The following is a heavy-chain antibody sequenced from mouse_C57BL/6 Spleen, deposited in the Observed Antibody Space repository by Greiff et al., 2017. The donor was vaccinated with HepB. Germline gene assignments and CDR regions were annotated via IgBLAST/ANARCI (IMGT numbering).Heavy chain of an antibody. J-gene: IGHJ2*01. CDR3: AREVKYYIDY. CDR1: GYAFSSSW. V-gene: IGHV1-82*01. CDR2: IYPGDGDT. Sequence: VQLQQSGPELVKPGASVKISCKASGYAFSSSWMNWVKQRPGKGLEWIGRIYPGDGDTNYNGKFKGKATLTADKSSSTAYMQLSSLTSEDSAVYFCAREVKYYIDYWGQGTTLTVSS.